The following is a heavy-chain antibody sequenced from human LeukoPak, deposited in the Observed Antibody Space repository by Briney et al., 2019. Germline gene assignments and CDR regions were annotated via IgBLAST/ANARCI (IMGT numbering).Heavy chain of an antibody. CDR1: RCSLSSGSYY. CDR3: ARGVVRGLEFDC. J-gene: IGHJ4*02. CDR2: IYYSGST. V-gene: IGHV4-61*01. Sequence: SETLSLTCTVSRCSLSSGSYYWSWIRQHPGKGLEWIGYIYYSGSTYYNPSLQSRVTISVDTSKNQFSLRWTSVTASDTAVYYWARGVVRGLEFDCWGQGTLATVSS. D-gene: IGHD3-10*01.